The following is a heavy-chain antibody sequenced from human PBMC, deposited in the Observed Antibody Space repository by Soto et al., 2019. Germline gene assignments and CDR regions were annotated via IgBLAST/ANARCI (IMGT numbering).Heavy chain of an antibody. CDR3: ARDGPIQQLGQPYQF. J-gene: IGHJ1*01. Sequence: GGSLRLSCAASGFPFTVFWMSWVRQVPGKGLEWVAMINQGGTERYYVDSVKGRFTISRDNAANLVYLQMDSLRGEDTAVYYCARDGPIQQLGQPYQFWGQGTLVTV. CDR1: GFPFTVFW. CDR2: INQGGTER. D-gene: IGHD4-4*01. V-gene: IGHV3-7*01.